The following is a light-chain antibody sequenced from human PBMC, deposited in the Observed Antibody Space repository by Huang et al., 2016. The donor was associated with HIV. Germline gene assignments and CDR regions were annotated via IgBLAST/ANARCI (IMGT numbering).Light chain of an antibody. CDR2: AAS. CDR1: QSISSY. J-gene: IGKJ2*01. CDR3: QQSYSTPPYT. V-gene: IGKV1-39*01. Sequence: DIQMTQSPSSLSASVGYRVTITCRASQSISSYLHWYQQKPGKAPKLLIYAASSLQSGVPSRFSGSGSGTDFTLTISSLQPEDFATYYCQQSYSTPPYTFGQGTKLEIK.